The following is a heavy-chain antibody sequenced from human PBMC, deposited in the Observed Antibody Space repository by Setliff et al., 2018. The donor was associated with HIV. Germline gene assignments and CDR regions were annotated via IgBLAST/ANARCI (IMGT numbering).Heavy chain of an antibody. CDR3: ARRPYDLWSGYLEY. CDR1: GGSISSSDW. J-gene: IGHJ4*02. Sequence: SETLSLTCAVSGGSISSSDWWSWVRQPPGKGLEWIGEINHSGSTNYNPSLKSRATISVDKSKKQFSLKVTSVTAADTAVYYCARRPYDLWSGYLEYWGQGTLVTVSS. CDR2: INHSGST. D-gene: IGHD3-3*01. V-gene: IGHV4-4*02.